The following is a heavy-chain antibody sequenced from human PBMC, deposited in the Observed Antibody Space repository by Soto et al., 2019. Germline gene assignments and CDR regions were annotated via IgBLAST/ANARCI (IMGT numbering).Heavy chain of an antibody. J-gene: IGHJ4*02. Sequence: EVQLVESGGGLVQPGGSLRLSCVASGFTFNIYWMHWVRQAPGKGLEWVSRIDNDGSATTYADSVKGRFTISRDNAKKTLFLQMNTLRVDDTAVYYCARDNWTSYWGQGTLVTVSS. CDR1: GFTFNIYW. V-gene: IGHV3-74*01. D-gene: IGHD1-1*01. CDR3: ARDNWTSY. CDR2: IDNDGSAT.